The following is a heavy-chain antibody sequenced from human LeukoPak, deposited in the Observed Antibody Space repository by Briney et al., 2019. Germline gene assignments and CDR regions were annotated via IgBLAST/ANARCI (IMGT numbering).Heavy chain of an antibody. CDR2: INTSGGST. V-gene: IGHV1-46*03. Sequence: GASVKVSCKASGYTFTSYYMHWVRQAPGQGLEWMGIINTSGGSTSYAQKFQGRVTMTRDTSTSTVYMELSSLRSEDTAVYYCARDLKRWLQSDAFDIWGQGTMVTVSS. CDR3: ARDLKRWLQSDAFDI. D-gene: IGHD5-24*01. J-gene: IGHJ3*02. CDR1: GYTFTSYY.